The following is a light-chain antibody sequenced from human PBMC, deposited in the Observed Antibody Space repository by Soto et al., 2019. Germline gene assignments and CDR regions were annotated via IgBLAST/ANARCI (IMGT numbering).Light chain of an antibody. CDR3: QQSDSTPLT. CDR2: AAS. CDR1: QSISRY. J-gene: IGKJ4*01. V-gene: IGKV1-39*01. Sequence: DIQMTQSPSSLSASVGDRVTITCRASQSISRYLNWYQQKAGKAPKLLIYAASSLQSGVPPRFSGSGSGTDFTLTIGSLQPEDFATYYCQQSDSTPLTFGGGTKVEIK.